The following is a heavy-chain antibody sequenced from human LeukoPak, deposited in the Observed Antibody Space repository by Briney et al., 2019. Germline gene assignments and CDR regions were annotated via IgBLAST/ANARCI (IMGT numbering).Heavy chain of an antibody. CDR1: GGSISGYY. J-gene: IGHJ4*02. CDR2: IYYTGST. D-gene: IGHD3-10*01. V-gene: IGHV4-59*01. CDR3: ARYGPYHFDY. Sequence: SEALSLTCTVSGGSISGYYWSWIRQPPGKGLEWVGYIYYTGSTNYNPSLESRVTISVDTSKIHFSLKLSSLTAADTAVYYCARYGPYHFDYWGQGTLVTVSS.